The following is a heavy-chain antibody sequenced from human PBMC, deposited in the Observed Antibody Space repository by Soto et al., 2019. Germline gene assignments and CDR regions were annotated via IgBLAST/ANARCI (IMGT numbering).Heavy chain of an antibody. CDR2: ISSSSSYT. D-gene: IGHD6-13*01. CDR3: ARVSSSIFSRSWACFAP. CDR1: GFTFSDYY. J-gene: IGHJ5*02. V-gene: IGHV3-11*06. Sequence: GGSLRLSCAASGFTFSDYYMSWIRQAPGKGLEWVSYISSSSSYTNYADSVKGRFTISRDNAKNSLYLQMNSLRAEDTAVYYCARVSSSIFSRSWACFAPGGQEPLVTVSS.